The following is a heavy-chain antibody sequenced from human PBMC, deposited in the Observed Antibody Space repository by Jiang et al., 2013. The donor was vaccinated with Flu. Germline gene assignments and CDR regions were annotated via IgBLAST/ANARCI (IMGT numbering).Heavy chain of an antibody. D-gene: IGHD6-25*01. J-gene: IGHJ4*02. CDR1: GGSITSAY. CDR2: IHYTGST. V-gene: IGHV4-59*01. Sequence: GLVKPSETLSLTCTVSGGSITSAYWNWLRQSPGKGLEYIGYIHYTGSTDYNAPLKSRVTISLDTSKTQFSLKLSSVTAADTAVYYCARARAPEVAAYYFDYVGPGSPWSPSP. CDR3: ARARAPEVAAYYFDY.